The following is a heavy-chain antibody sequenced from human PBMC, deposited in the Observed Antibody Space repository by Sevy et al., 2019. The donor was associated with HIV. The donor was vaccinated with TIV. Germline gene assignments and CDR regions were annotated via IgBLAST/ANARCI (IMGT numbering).Heavy chain of an antibody. CDR2: ISSDGST. D-gene: IGHD5-18*01. Sequence: GGSLRLSCAASGFPVSSNYMSWVRQAPGKGLEWVSAISSDGSTYHADSVKGRFSITRDNSKNTMYLQMNSIRVEDTAVYYCARGKSGYGYGLDYWGQGTLVTVSS. J-gene: IGHJ4*02. V-gene: IGHV3-66*01. CDR1: GFPVSSNY. CDR3: ARGKSGYGYGLDY.